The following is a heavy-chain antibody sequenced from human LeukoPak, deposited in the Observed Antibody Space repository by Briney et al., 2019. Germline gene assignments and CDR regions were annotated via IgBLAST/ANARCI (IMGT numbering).Heavy chain of an antibody. Sequence: GGSLRLSCAASGFTFSSSWMGWARQAPGKGLEWVANIKEGGSWKHYAVSVQGRFTISRDNAKNSLYLQMNSLRAEDTAVYYCARDRGWYHADSWGQGTLVTVSS. CDR3: ARDRGWYHADS. D-gene: IGHD6-19*01. CDR2: IKEGGSWK. J-gene: IGHJ4*02. CDR1: GFTFSSSW. V-gene: IGHV3-7*01.